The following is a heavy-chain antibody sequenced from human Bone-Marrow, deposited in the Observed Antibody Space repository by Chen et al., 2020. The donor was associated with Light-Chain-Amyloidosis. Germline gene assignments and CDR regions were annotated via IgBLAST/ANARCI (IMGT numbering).Heavy chain of an antibody. D-gene: IGHD1-7*01. CDR3: AREGNSKPPDW. Sequence: EVQLLESGGGLIQPGGSLRLSCAASGFTLNTYAMSWVRQAPGKGLEWVSSISYNGGITHYADSVHGRFTISKDTSKNTLNLQMNTLRAEDSAVYYCAREGNSKPPDWWGHGTRVTVSS. J-gene: IGHJ4*01. CDR2: ISYNGGIT. CDR1: GFTLNTYA. V-gene: IGHV3-23*01.